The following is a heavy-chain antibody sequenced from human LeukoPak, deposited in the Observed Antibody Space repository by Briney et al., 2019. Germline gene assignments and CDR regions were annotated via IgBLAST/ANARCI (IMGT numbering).Heavy chain of an antibody. J-gene: IGHJ3*02. CDR3: ASPRRAFDI. V-gene: IGHV3-30*01. CDR1: GFTFSSYA. CDR2: ISYDGSNK. Sequence: GGSLRLSCAASGFTFSSYAMHWVRQAPGKGLEWVAVISYDGSNKYYPDSVKGRFTISRDNSKNTLYLQMNSLRAEDTAVYYCASPRRAFDIWGQGTMVTVSS.